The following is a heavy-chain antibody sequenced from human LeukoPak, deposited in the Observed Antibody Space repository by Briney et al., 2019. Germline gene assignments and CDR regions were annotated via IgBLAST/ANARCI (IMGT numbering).Heavy chain of an antibody. V-gene: IGHV4-39*01. Sequence: PSETLSLTCTVSGGSISSSSYYWGWIRQPPGKGLEWIGSIYYSGSTYYNPSLKSRVTISVDTSKNQFSLQLSSVTAADTAVYYCASRRGSSSLFDYWGQGTLVTVSS. D-gene: IGHD6-6*01. J-gene: IGHJ4*02. CDR1: GGSISSSSYY. CDR3: ASRRGSSSLFDY. CDR2: IYYSGST.